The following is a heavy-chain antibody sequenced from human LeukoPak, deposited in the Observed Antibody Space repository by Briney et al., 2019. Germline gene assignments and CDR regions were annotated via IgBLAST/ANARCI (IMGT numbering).Heavy chain of an antibody. D-gene: IGHD6-13*01. CDR3: ARTPDLLAAAGGFDY. CDR2: INHSGST. V-gene: IGHV4-34*01. Sequence: SETLSLTCAVSGGSFSGYYWSWIRQPPGKGLEWIGEINHSGSTNYNPSLKSRVTISVDTSKNQFSLKLSSVTAADTAVYYCARTPDLLAAAGGFDYWGQGTLVTVSS. J-gene: IGHJ4*02. CDR1: GGSFSGYY.